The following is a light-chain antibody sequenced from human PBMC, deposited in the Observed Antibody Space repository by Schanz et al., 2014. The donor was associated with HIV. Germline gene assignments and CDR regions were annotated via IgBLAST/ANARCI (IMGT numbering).Light chain of an antibody. CDR1: SSDVGGYNL. V-gene: IGLV2-23*02. CDR3: CSYASGNVV. Sequence: QSVLTQPASVSGSPGQSITISCTGTSSDVGGYNLVSWYQHHPVKAPKLMIYEVIKRPSGVSERFSGSKSGNTASLTISGLQAEDEADYYCCSYASGNVVFGGGTKLTVL. CDR2: EVI. J-gene: IGLJ2*01.